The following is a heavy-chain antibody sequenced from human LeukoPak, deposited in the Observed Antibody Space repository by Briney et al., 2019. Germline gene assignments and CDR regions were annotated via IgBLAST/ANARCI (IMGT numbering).Heavy chain of an antibody. D-gene: IGHD5-12*01. V-gene: IGHV3-53*01. J-gene: IGHJ4*02. Sequence: PGGSLRLSCAASGFTVRINYMSWVRQAPGKGREWVSVIHSGGTTKYADSVQGRFTISRDNSKTTVYLHMNSLRAEDTAVYYCARDSDSGYGPFASWGQGTLVTVSS. CDR3: ARDSDSGYGPFAS. CDR1: GFTVRINY. CDR2: IHSGGTT.